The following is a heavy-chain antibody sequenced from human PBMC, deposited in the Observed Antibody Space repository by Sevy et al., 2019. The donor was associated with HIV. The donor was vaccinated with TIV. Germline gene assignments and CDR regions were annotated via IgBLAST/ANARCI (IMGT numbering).Heavy chain of an antibody. V-gene: IGHV3-23*01. CDR3: AKEWTQLSDCYGEIDY. CDR2: MRISGGNT. D-gene: IGHD2-21*02. Sequence: GGSLRLSCAASGFTFSNYAMSWVRQAPGKGLEWVAGMRISGGNTYYADSVKGRFTISRDNSKNTMYLQMNSLRAEDKAVYYCAKEWTQLSDCYGEIDYWGQGSMVTVSS. J-gene: IGHJ4*02. CDR1: GFTFSNYA.